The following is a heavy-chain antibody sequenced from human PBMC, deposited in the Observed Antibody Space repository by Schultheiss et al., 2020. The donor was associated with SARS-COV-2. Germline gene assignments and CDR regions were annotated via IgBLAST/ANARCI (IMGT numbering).Heavy chain of an antibody. Sequence: SETLSITCTVSSGSLIPYYWTWIRQPPGKGLDPIGNIYFTGITKYNPSLKSRVTISIDASKNQFSLKLGSVTAADTAVYFCARATRVESLFSVRGGSFDFWGRGALVTVSS. CDR2: IYFTGIT. CDR3: ARATRVESLFSVRGGSFDF. V-gene: IGHV4-59*01. CDR1: SGSLIPYY. J-gene: IGHJ4*02. D-gene: IGHD5-24*01.